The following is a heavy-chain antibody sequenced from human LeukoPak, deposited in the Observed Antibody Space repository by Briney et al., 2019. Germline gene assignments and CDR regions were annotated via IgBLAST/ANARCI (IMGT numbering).Heavy chain of an antibody. J-gene: IGHJ4*02. CDR1: GGSFSGYY. CDR2: INHSGST. Sequence: SETLSLTCAVYGGSFSGYYWSWIRQPPGKGLEWIGEINHSGSTNYNPSLTSRVTISVDTSKNQFSLRLSSVTAADTAVYYCARGPGYCTNGVCYTNLFDYWGQGTLVTVSS. CDR3: ARGPGYCTNGVCYTNLFDY. V-gene: IGHV4-34*01. D-gene: IGHD2-8*01.